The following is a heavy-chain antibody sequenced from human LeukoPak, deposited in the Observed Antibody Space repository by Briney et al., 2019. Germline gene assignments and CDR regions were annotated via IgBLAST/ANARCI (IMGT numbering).Heavy chain of an antibody. Sequence: PGGSLRLSCAASGFTFSSYAMSWVRQAPGKGLGWVSAISGSGGSTYYADSVKGRFTISRDNSKNTLYLQMNSLRAEDTAVYYCARSPRRLGELSRPNYFDYWGQGTLVTVSS. CDR2: ISGSGGST. V-gene: IGHV3-23*01. CDR1: GFTFSSYA. CDR3: ARSPRRLGELSRPNYFDY. D-gene: IGHD3-16*02. J-gene: IGHJ4*02.